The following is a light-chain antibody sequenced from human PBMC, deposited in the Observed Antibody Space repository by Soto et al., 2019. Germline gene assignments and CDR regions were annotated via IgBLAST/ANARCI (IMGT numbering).Light chain of an antibody. CDR3: QQYNNWLSLT. CDR2: DAF. CDR1: QSIGNS. Sequence: TVLTQSPATLSLSPGERATLSCKASQSIGNSLGWFQQKPGQAPRLLIDDAFNRATGIPARFTGSGSGSEFTLTISSLQSEDFAVYYCQQYNNWLSLTFGGGTKVDIK. V-gene: IGKV3D-15*01. J-gene: IGKJ4*01.